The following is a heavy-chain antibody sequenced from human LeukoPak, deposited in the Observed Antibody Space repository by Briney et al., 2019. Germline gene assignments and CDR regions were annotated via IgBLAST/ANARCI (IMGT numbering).Heavy chain of an antibody. CDR1: GLTFSSYW. J-gene: IGHJ5*02. CDR3: ARDHGISWFDP. Sequence: GGSLRLSCAASGLTFSSYWMHWVRQAPGKGLVWVSRINSDGSSTSYADSVKGRFTISRDNAKNTLYLQMNSLRAEDTAVYYCARDHGISWFDPWGQGTLVTVSS. CDR2: INSDGSST. V-gene: IGHV3-74*01.